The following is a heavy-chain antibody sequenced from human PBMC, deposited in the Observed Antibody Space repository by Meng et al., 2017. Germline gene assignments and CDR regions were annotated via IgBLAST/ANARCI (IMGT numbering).Heavy chain of an antibody. D-gene: IGHD3-9*01. J-gene: IGHJ4*02. Sequence: ESLKIPFAASGFTLDDYVMSWVRQAPGKGLEWDSGNNWNGGSTGYADSVKGRFTISRDNAKNSLYLQMNSLRAEDTALYYCARAILTGYYYFDYWGQGTLVTVSS. CDR2: NNWNGGST. CDR1: GFTLDDYV. V-gene: IGHV3-20*03. CDR3: ARAILTGYYYFDY.